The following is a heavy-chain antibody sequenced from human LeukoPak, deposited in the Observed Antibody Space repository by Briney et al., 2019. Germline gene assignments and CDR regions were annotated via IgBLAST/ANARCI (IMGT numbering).Heavy chain of an antibody. D-gene: IGHD2/OR15-2a*01. CDR2: IYWDDDK. CDR1: GFSLSTSEVG. V-gene: IGHV2-5*02. Sequence: ESGPTLVKPTQTLTLTCTFSGFSLSTSEVGVGWIRQPPGMALEWLALIYWDDDKRYSPSLKSRLTITKDTPKNQVVLTMTNMDPVDTATYYCAHRPVIGAPFDSWGQGTLVTVSS. J-gene: IGHJ4*02. CDR3: AHRPVIGAPFDS.